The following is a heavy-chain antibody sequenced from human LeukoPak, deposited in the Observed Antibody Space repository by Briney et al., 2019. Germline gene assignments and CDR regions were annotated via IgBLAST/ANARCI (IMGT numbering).Heavy chain of an antibody. CDR2: IKQDGGEK. Sequence: GGSLRLSCAASGFTFSSYWMTWVRQAPGKGLEWVANIKQDGGEKFYVDSVKGRFTISRDNAKNSLYLQMNSLRAEDTAVYYCARALPGDGGSGWHPYYYYYYMDVWGKGTTVTISS. CDR3: ARALPGDGGSGWHPYYYYYYMDV. CDR1: GFTFSSYW. V-gene: IGHV3-7*03. D-gene: IGHD6-19*01. J-gene: IGHJ6*03.